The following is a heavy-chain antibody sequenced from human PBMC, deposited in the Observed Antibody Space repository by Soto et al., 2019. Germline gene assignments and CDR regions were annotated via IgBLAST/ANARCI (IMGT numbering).Heavy chain of an antibody. CDR1: GGSISSYY. J-gene: IGHJ4*02. V-gene: IGHV4-59*08. CDR3: ARGHYDFWSGYFATVDF. Sequence: QVQLQESGPGLVKPSETLSLTCTVSGGSISSYYWSWIRQPPGKGLEWIGYIHYSGSTNYNPSLKIRVTISRDTSKNQFSLKLSSVTAADTAVYYCARGHYDFWSGYFATVDFWGQGILVTVSS. CDR2: IHYSGST. D-gene: IGHD3-3*01.